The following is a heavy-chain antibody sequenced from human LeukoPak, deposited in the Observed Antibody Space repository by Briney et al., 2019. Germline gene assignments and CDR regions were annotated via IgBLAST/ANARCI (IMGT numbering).Heavy chain of an antibody. CDR3: AGFRSQNWFDP. D-gene: IGHD3-3*01. Sequence: PSETLSLTCAVYGGSFSGYYWSWIRQPPGKGLEWIGEINHSGSTNYNPSLKSRVTISVDTSKNQFSLKLSSVTAADTAVYYCAGFRSQNWFDPWGQGTLVTVSS. V-gene: IGHV4-34*01. CDR2: INHSGST. J-gene: IGHJ5*02. CDR1: GGSFSGYY.